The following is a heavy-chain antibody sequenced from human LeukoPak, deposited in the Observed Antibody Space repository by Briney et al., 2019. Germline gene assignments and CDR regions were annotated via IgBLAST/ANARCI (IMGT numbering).Heavy chain of an antibody. D-gene: IGHD3-22*01. V-gene: IGHV3-7*03. CDR2: IKEDGSEY. CDR1: GFTFRTYW. CDR3: ARDRFGVVAEE. J-gene: IGHJ4*02. Sequence: GVSLRLSCAASGFTFRTYWMSWVRQAPGKGLEWVANIKEDGSEYYFDDSFKGRFAISRDNAKNLLYSQMNGLRVEDTAIYYCARDRFGVVAEEWGQGTLVIVSS.